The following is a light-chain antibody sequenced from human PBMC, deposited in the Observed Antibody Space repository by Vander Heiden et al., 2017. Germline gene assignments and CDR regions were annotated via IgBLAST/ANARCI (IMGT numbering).Light chain of an antibody. J-gene: IGLJ2*01. Sequence: QSVLTQPPSASGTPGKRVTISCSGSSSNIGSNTVNWYQQLPGTAPKLLIYSNNHRPSGVPDRFSGSKSGTSASLSISGLQSEDDADYYCAAWDDSLNGLVVFGGGTKLTVL. CDR1: SSNIGSNT. CDR2: SNN. V-gene: IGLV1-44*01. CDR3: AAWDDSLNGLVV.